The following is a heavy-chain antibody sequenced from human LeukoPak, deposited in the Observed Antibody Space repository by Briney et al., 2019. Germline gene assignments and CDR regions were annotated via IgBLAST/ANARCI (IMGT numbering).Heavy chain of an antibody. J-gene: IGHJ3*02. CDR2: ISGSGGNT. CDR3: ARDPRYYDILTGYYEGDAFDI. Sequence: GGSLRLSCAASGFTFSSYAMSWVRQAPGKGLEWVSGISGSGGNTYYADSVKGRFTISRDNSKNTLYLQMNSLRAEDTAVYYCARDPRYYDILTGYYEGDAFDIWGQGTMVTVSS. CDR1: GFTFSSYA. V-gene: IGHV3-23*01. D-gene: IGHD3-9*01.